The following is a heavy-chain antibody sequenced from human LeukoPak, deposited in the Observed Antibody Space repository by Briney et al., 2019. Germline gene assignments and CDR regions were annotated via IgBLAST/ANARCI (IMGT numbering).Heavy chain of an antibody. Sequence: GGSLRLSCAASGFTVSSNYMSWVRQAPGKGLEWFSVIYSGGSTYYADSVKGRFTISRDNSKNTLYLQMNSLRAEDTAVYYCASPGDGYKRYYFDYWGQGTLVTVSS. J-gene: IGHJ4*02. V-gene: IGHV3-53*01. CDR3: ASPGDGYKRYYFDY. D-gene: IGHD5-24*01. CDR1: GFTVSSNY. CDR2: IYSGGST.